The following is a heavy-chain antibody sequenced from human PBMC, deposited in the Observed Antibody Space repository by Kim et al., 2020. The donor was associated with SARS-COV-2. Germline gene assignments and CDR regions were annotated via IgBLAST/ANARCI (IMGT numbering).Heavy chain of an antibody. J-gene: IGHJ6*04. V-gene: IGHV4-31*03. Sequence: SETLSLTCTVSGGSISSGGYYWSWIRQHPGKGLEWLGYIYYTGNTYYNPSLKSRVTISVDTSKNQFSLKLSSVTAADTTVYYCARQAGYTYGNYGMDVWGKETTVTISS. CDR1: GGSISSGGYY. CDR2: IYYTGNT. D-gene: IGHD5-18*01. CDR3: ARQAGYTYGNYGMDV.